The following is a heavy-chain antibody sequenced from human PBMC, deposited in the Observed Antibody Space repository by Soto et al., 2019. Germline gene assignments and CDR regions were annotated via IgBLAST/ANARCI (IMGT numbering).Heavy chain of an antibody. CDR2: ISGTGGST. CDR1: GFTFSSYA. D-gene: IGHD3-16*02. Sequence: GGSLRLSCAGSGFTFSSYAMNWVRQVPGKGLEWVSSISGTGGSTFFADSVKGRFTISRDNSKNTLYLHMNSLRAEDTAVYYCAKVCCYGAVWGSYRYDFDYWGPGTLVTVSS. J-gene: IGHJ4*02. V-gene: IGHV3-23*01. CDR3: AKVCCYGAVWGSYRYDFDY.